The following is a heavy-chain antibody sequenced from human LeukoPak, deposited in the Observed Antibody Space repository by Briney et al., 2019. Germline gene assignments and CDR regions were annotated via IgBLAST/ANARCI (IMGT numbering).Heavy chain of an antibody. D-gene: IGHD3-22*01. CDR2: INHCGST. CDR1: GGSFSGYY. Sequence: SETLSLTCAVYGGSFSGYYCSWIRQPPGQGLEWIGEINHCGSTNYNPSLKSRGTISVDTSKHQFSLRLSSVTAADTAVYYCARGSHDNSGYYPVDYWGQGTLVTVSS. J-gene: IGHJ4*02. CDR3: ARGSHDNSGYYPVDY. V-gene: IGHV4-34*01.